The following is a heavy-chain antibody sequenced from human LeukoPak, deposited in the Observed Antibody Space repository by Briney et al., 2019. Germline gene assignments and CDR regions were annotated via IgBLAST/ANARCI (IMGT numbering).Heavy chain of an antibody. CDR2: IKEDGSEK. CDR3: ASGRQLGY. V-gene: IGHV3-7*01. D-gene: IGHD6-13*01. Sequence: GGSLRLSCAASGFTFSNYWMSWVRQAPGKGLEWWANIKEDGSEKYYVDSVKGRFTISRDNARNSLYLQMNSLRAEDTAVYYCASGRQLGYWGQGTLVTVSS. CDR1: GFTFSNYW. J-gene: IGHJ4*02.